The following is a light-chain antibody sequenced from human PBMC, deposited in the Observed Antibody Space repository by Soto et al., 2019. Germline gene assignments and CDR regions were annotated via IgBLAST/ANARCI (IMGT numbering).Light chain of an antibody. CDR2: EVS. V-gene: IGLV2-14*01. J-gene: IGLJ1*01. Sequence: QSVLTQPAAVSGCPGQSITISCTGTSSDVGNYIYVFWFQQHPGKAPKLIISEVSNRPSGVSSRFSGSKSGNTASLTISGLQAEDEAHYYCTSYTTSSTYVFGTGTKVTVL. CDR3: TSYTTSSTYV. CDR1: SSDVGNYIY.